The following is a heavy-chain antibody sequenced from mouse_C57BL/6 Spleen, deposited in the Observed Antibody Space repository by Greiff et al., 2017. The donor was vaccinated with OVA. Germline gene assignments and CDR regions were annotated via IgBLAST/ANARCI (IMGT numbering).Heavy chain of an antibody. Sequence: VQLVESGAELVKPGASVKISCKASGYAFSSYWMNWVKQRPGKGLEWIGQIYPGDGDTNYNGKFKGKATLTADKSSSTAYMQLSSLTSEDSAVYFCARTPPRVTTVVAPFDYWGQGTTLTVSS. J-gene: IGHJ2*01. CDR3: ARTPPRVTTVVAPFDY. V-gene: IGHV1-80*01. CDR2: IYPGDGDT. D-gene: IGHD1-1*01. CDR1: GYAFSSYW.